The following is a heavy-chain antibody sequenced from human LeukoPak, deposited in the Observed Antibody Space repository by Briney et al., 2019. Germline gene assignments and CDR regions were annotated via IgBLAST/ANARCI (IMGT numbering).Heavy chain of an antibody. J-gene: IGHJ3*02. CDR3: AKAPITMVRGVIITSPTGAFDI. V-gene: IGHV3-23*01. Sequence: PGGSLRLSCAASGFTFSSYAMSWVRQAPGKGLEWVSAISGSGGSTYYADSVKGRFTISRDNSKNTLYLQMNSLRAEDTAVYYCAKAPITMVRGVIITSPTGAFDIWGQGTMVTVSS. D-gene: IGHD3-10*01. CDR2: ISGSGGST. CDR1: GFTFSSYA.